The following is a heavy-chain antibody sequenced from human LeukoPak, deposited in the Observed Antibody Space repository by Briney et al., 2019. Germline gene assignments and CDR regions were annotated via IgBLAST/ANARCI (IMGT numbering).Heavy chain of an antibody. D-gene: IGHD3-10*01. V-gene: IGHV3-30*02. CDR3: VKERGDHFEAFDI. CDR1: GVTSRTYG. J-gene: IGHJ3*02. Sequence: PGGSLRFSCAASGVTSRTYGIHWVRQAPGKGLEWGAFIRYDGSSKYYADSVRGRFTISRDSSRNTVYLQMNSLRAEDTAVYYCVKERGDHFEAFDIWGLGTMVTVSS. CDR2: IRYDGSSK.